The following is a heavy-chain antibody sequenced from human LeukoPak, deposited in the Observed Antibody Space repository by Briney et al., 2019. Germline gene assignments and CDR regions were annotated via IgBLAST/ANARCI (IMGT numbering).Heavy chain of an antibody. D-gene: IGHD3-10*01. J-gene: IGHJ5*02. CDR3: ARSYGWFDP. CDR1: GGSINSGNYY. CDR2: IYTSGST. V-gene: IGHV4-61*02. Sequence: SETLSLTCTVSGGSINSGNYYCSWIRQPAGKGLEWIGRIYTSGSTNYNPSLKSRVTISVDTSKNQFSLKLSSVTAADTAVYYCARSYGWFDPWGQGTLVTVSS.